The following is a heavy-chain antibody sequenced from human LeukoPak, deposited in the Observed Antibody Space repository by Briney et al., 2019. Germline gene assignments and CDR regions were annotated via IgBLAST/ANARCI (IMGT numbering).Heavy chain of an antibody. V-gene: IGHV4-34*01. J-gene: IGHJ5*02. CDR2: INDSAST. D-gene: IGHD3-10*01. CDR1: CGSFSGYY. Sequence: SETLSLTCAVYCGSFSGYYWSWIRQPPGKVLELIGEINDSASTNYNPSLKSRVTISVDTSKNQFSLKLSSVTAADTAVYYCARVDYYGSGSYSWFDPWAQGTLVTVSS. CDR3: ARVDYYGSGSYSWFDP.